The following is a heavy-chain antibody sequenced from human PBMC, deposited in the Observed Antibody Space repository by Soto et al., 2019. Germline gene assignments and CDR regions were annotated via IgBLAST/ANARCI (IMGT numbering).Heavy chain of an antibody. J-gene: IGHJ4*02. CDR3: AGLYPYERSGYPPHF. D-gene: IGHD3-22*01. Sequence: SETLSLTCTVSGGSISSGPSYWGWIRQPPGQGLEWVGSIYYLGNTYYNSSLGSRVVISVDKSKNQFSLKLSSVTAADTAVYYCAGLYPYERSGYPPHFWGPGTQVTVSS. CDR2: IYYLGNT. V-gene: IGHV4-39*01. CDR1: GGSISSGPSY.